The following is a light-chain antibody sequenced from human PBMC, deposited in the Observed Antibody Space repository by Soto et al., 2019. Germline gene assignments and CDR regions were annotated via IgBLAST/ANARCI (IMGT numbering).Light chain of an antibody. V-gene: IGLV2-8*01. CDR1: NVGEYDY. Sequence: QSVLTQPPSASGSPGQSVTISCTGSNVGEYDYVSWYHHHPGKAPKLMIHEVTKRPSGVPDRFSGSKSGNTASLTVSGLQAEDEADYYGSSFAGSNIWVFGGGTQLNVL. CDR3: SSFAGSNIWV. J-gene: IGLJ3*02. CDR2: EVT.